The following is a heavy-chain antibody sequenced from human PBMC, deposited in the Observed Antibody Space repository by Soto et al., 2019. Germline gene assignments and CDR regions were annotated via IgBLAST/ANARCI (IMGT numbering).Heavy chain of an antibody. CDR1: GFTFSSYA. CDR2: ISSSGSST. D-gene: IGHD3-3*01. J-gene: IGHJ4*02. V-gene: IGHV3-23*01. CDR3: ARVGTIFGVVIPISFDY. Sequence: GGSLRLSCAASGFTFSSYAMSWVRQAPGKGLEWVSAISSSGSSTYYADSVKGRFTISRDNAKNSLYLQMNNLRAEDTAVYYCARVGTIFGVVIPISFDYWGQGTLVTVSS.